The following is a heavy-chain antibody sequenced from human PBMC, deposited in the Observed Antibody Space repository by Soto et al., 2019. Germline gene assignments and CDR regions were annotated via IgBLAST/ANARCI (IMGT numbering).Heavy chain of an antibody. CDR3: ARVSNGDLRGY. V-gene: IGHV1-3*01. CDR2: INAGDGET. D-gene: IGHD4-17*01. CDR1: GFTFSEYG. J-gene: IGHJ4*02. Sequence: VRLEQSWAEVKKPGASVRLSCKTSGFTFSEYGLHWVRQAPGQIFEWMGLINAGDGETKYSQVFQARVTISSDTSARPSSMYVTNLNLEDPAVYFGARVSNGDLRGYWGQGTLVTVSS.